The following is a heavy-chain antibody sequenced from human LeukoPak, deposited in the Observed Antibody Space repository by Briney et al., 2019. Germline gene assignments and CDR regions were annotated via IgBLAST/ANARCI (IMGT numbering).Heavy chain of an antibody. CDR3: ATVEYYYDSSGYYRRRYFDY. CDR1: GYTLTELS. J-gene: IGHJ4*02. V-gene: IGHV1-24*01. Sequence: ASVKVSCKVSGYTLTELSMHWVRQAPGKGLEWMGGFDPEDGETIYAQKFQGRVTMTEDTSTDTAYMELSSLRSEDTAVYYCATVEYYYDSSGYYRRRYFDYWGQGTLATVSS. D-gene: IGHD3-22*01. CDR2: FDPEDGET.